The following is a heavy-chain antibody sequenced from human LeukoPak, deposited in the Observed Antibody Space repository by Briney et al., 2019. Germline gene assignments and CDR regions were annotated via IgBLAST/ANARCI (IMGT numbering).Heavy chain of an antibody. V-gene: IGHV3-30-3*01. CDR3: ARSISYGYFDY. D-gene: IGHD5-18*01. J-gene: IGHJ4*02. Sequence: GGSLRLSCAASGFTFSSYAMHWVRQAPGKGLEWVAVISYDGSNKYYADSVKGRFTISRDNSKNTLYLQMNSRGAEDTAVYYCARSISYGYFDYWGQGTLVTVS. CDR1: GFTFSSYA. CDR2: ISYDGSNK.